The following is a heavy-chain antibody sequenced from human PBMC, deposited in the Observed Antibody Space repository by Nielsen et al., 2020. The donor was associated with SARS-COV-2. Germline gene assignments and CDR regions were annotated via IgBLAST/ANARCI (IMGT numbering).Heavy chain of an antibody. CDR3: AKGGSGSYKNYGMDV. CDR2: LSGSGDST. J-gene: IGHJ6*02. D-gene: IGHD3-10*01. Sequence: GESLKISCAASGFTFSSYAMSWVRQAPGKGLEWVSALSGSGDSTYYADSVKGRFTISRDNSKNTLYLQMNSLRAEDTAVYYCAKGGSGSYKNYGMDVWGQGTTVTVSS. V-gene: IGHV3-23*01. CDR1: GFTFSSYA.